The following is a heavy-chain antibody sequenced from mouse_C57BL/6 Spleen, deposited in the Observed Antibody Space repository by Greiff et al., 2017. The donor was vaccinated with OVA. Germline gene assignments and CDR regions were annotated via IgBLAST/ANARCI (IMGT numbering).Heavy chain of an antibody. J-gene: IGHJ4*01. CDR3: ARYGYEGYYAMDY. CDR2: ISSGGSYT. D-gene: IGHD2-2*01. V-gene: IGHV5-6*01. CDR1: GFTFSSYG. Sequence: EVHLVESGGDLVKPGGSLKLSCAASGFTFSSYGMSWVRQTPDKRLEWVATISSGGSYTYYPDSVKGRFTISRDNAKNTLYLQMSSLKSEDTAMYYCARYGYEGYYAMDYWGQGTSVTVSS.